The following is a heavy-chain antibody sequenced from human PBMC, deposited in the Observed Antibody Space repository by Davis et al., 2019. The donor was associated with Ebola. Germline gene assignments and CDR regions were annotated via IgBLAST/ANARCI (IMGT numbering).Heavy chain of an antibody. D-gene: IGHD3-10*01. Sequence: PGGSLRLSCAASGFTSGTYAMAWIRQAPGKGLEWVSDLTYGSGNTQYADSVKGRFTISRDNAKNSLYLQMNSLKAEDTAVYYCARSKVTVVRGVTQPTNNYYYYGMDVWGQGTTVTVSS. CDR3: ARSKVTVVRGVTQPTNNYYYYGMDV. V-gene: IGHV3-23*01. J-gene: IGHJ6*02. CDR1: GFTSGTYA. CDR2: LTYGSGNT.